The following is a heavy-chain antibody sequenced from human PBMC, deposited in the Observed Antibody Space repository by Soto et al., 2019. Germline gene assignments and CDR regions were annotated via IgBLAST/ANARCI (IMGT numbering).Heavy chain of an antibody. D-gene: IGHD1-1*01. Sequence: QVHLVQSGAEVKKPGASVKVSCKGSGYAFTTYGITWGRQAPGQGLEWMGWISAHNGNTNHAQKLQGRVTVTRDTSTSTAYMELRSLRSDDTAVYYCARGRYGDYWGQGALVTVSS. V-gene: IGHV1-18*01. CDR1: GYAFTTYG. CDR3: ARGRYGDY. CDR2: ISAHNGNT. J-gene: IGHJ4*02.